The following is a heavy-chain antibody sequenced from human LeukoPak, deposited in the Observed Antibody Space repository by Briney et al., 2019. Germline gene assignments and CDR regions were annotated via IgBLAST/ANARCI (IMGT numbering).Heavy chain of an antibody. CDR2: ISSGGTYE. D-gene: IGHD3-10*01. Sequence: GKPLRLSCAASGFTFSNYAMHWVRQAPGKALEWVSLISSGGTYEYYADSVKGRFTISRDNSKNTLYLQLNSLRAEDTAVYYCARDATYYYDSGSSGPHYFDNWGQGTLVTVSS. CDR1: GFTFSNYA. V-gene: IGHV3-30*01. J-gene: IGHJ4*02. CDR3: ARDATYYYDSGSSGPHYFDN.